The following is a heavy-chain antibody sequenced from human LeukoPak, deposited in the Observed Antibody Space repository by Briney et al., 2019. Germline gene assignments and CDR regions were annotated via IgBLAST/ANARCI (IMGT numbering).Heavy chain of an antibody. CDR3: AREDPQTTVPEGLDV. V-gene: IGHV4-59*01. CDR1: GGSISNYY. J-gene: IGHJ6*02. Sequence: SETLSLTCTVSGGSISNYYWSWIRQAPGKGLEWIGYMYYSGATNYNPSLKSRVTISVDTSKNQFSLRLSSVTAADTAVYYCAREDPQTTVPEGLDVWGQGTTVTVSS. D-gene: IGHD4-17*01. CDR2: MYYSGAT.